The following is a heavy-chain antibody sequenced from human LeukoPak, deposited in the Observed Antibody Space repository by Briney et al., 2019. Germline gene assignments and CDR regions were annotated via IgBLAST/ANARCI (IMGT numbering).Heavy chain of an antibody. CDR3: AKPGIAAAGSYFDY. Sequence: GGSVKVSCKASGYTFTSYYMHWGRQAPGKGLEWVAVISYDGSNKYYADSVKGRFTISRDNSKNTLYLQMNSLRAEDTAVYYCAKPGIAAAGSYFDYWGQGTLVTVSS. CDR2: ISYDGSNK. CDR1: GYTFTSYY. D-gene: IGHD6-13*01. V-gene: IGHV3-30*18. J-gene: IGHJ4*02.